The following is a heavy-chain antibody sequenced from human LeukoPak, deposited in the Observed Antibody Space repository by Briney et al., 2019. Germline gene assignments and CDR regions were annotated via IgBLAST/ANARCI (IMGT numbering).Heavy chain of an antibody. V-gene: IGHV1-2*02. CDR2: INPNSGGT. CDR3: ARVYYYGTGSYYKEDY. J-gene: IGHJ4*02. Sequence: ASVRVSCKPSGYTFTNYYMHWVRQAPGQGREWMGWINPNSGGTDYAQKFQGRVTMTRDTSISTAYMELSRLRSDDTAVYYCARVYYYGTGSYYKEDYWGQGTLVTVSS. D-gene: IGHD3-10*01. CDR1: GYTFTNYY.